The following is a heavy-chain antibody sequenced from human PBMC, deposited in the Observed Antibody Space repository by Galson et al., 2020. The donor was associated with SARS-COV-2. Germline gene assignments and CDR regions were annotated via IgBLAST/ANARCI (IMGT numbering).Heavy chain of an antibody. D-gene: IGHD3-9*01. CDR1: GFTFDDYA. J-gene: IGHJ4*02. Sequence: SLKISCAASGFTFDDYAMHWVRQAPGKGLEWVSGINWNSGTIGYADSVKGRFTISRDNAKNSLYLQMNSLRAEDTALYYCAKTSKGYFDPFDYWGQGTLVTVSS. CDR3: AKTSKGYFDPFDY. V-gene: IGHV3-9*01. CDR2: INWNSGTI.